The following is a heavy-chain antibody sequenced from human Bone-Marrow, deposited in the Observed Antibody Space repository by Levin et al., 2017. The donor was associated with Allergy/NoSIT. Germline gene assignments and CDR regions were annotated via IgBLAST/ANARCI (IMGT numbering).Heavy chain of an antibody. D-gene: IGHD2-2*01. V-gene: IGHV5-51*01. CDR2: IYPGDSDT. J-gene: IGHJ4*02. CDR1: GYSFTSHW. Sequence: GESLKISCKGSGYSFTSHWIGWVRQMPGKGLEWMGIIYPGDSDTRYRPSFQGQVTISADKSISTAYLQWSSLMASDTAMYYCARQTSWFSGGYWGQGTLVTVSS. CDR3: ARQTSWFSGGY.